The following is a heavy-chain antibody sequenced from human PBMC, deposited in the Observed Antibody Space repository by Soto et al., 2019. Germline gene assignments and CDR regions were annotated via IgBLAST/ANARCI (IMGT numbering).Heavy chain of an antibody. CDR2: IIPIFGTA. D-gene: IGHD3-10*01. CDR3: AAGAFGEWKFDY. CDR1: GGTFSRHA. J-gene: IGHJ4*02. Sequence: QVQLVQSGAEVRKPGSSVKVSCKASGGTFSRHAISWVRQAPGQGLEWMGGIIPIFGTANHAQKFQGRVTITADKSTSTAYMELSSLRSEDTAVYYCAAGAFGEWKFDYWGQGTLVTVSS. V-gene: IGHV1-69*06.